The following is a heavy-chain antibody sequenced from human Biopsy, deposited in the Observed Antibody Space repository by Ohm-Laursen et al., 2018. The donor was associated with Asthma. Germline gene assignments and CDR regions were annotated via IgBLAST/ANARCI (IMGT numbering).Heavy chain of an antibody. D-gene: IGHD7-27*01. CDR3: ARSSHINWGGYFDY. CDR1: GYTFSNYG. J-gene: IGHJ4*02. V-gene: IGHV1-18*04. CDR2: SSAYNGHT. Sequence: ASVKVSCKASGYTFSNYGIAWVRQAPGQGLEWMGWSSAYNGHTKYAQKFHDRVTMTTDKSTNTAHMELSSLRSEDTAVYYCARSSHINWGGYFDYWGQGTLVTVSS.